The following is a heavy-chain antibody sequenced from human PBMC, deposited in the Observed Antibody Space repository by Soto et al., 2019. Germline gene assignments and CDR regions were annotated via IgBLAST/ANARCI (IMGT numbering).Heavy chain of an antibody. J-gene: IGHJ6*02. CDR2: IVVGSGNT. CDR3: AAEEVRSVAAAEGNYYYYYGMDV. V-gene: IGHV1-58*01. Sequence: SVKVSCTASGFTFTSSAVQWVRQARGQRLEWIGWIVVGSGNTNYAQKFQERVTITRDMSTSTAYMELSSLRSEDTAVYYCAAEEVRSVAAAEGNYYYYYGMDVWGQGTTVTVSS. D-gene: IGHD6-13*01. CDR1: GFTFTSSA.